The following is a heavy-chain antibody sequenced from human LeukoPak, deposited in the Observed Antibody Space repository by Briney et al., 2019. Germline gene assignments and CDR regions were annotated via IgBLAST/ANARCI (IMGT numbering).Heavy chain of an antibody. CDR1: GITFSSYA. V-gene: IGHV3-7*01. J-gene: IGHJ4*02. D-gene: IGHD3-3*01. Sequence: PGGSLRLSCAASGITFSSYAMHWVRQAPGKGLEWVANIKQDGSEIYYVDSVKGRFSISRDNAKNSLYLQMNSLRAEDTAVYYCARDQEVGDFWSGYGDWGQGTLVTVSS. CDR2: IKQDGSEI. CDR3: ARDQEVGDFWSGYGD.